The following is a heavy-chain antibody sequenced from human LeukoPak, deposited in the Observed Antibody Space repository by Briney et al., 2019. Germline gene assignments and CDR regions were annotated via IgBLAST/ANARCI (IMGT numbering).Heavy chain of an antibody. CDR3: AKEVRGDDAFDI. Sequence: SETLSLTCAVYGGSFSGYSWTWIRQPPGKGLEWIGEINHSGTTDYNPSLQSRVTISVDTSKNQFSLKLSSVTAADTAVYYCAKEVRGDDAFDIWGQGTMVTVSS. J-gene: IGHJ3*02. CDR1: GGSFSGYS. V-gene: IGHV4-34*01. CDR2: INHSGTT. D-gene: IGHD3-10*01.